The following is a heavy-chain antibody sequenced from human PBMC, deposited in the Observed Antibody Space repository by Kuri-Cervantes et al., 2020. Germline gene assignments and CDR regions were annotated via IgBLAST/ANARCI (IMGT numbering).Heavy chain of an antibody. V-gene: IGHV4-31*03. Sequence: LRLSCTVSGGSISSGGYYWSWIRQHPGKGLEWIGYIYYSGSTYYNPSLKSRVTISVDTSKNQFSLKLSSVTAADTAVYYYARDPPGPGSYLDLWGQGSMVTVSS. CDR2: IYYSGST. CDR3: ARDPPGPGSYLDL. D-gene: IGHD3-10*01. CDR1: GGSISSGGYY. J-gene: IGHJ3*01.